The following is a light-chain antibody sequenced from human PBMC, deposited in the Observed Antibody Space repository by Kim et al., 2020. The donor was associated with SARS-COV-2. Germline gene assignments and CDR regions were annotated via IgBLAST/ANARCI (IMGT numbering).Light chain of an antibody. CDR2: DAS. V-gene: IGKV3-11*01. Sequence: EIVLTQSPATLSLSPGERATLSCRASQSVSTYLAWYQQKPGQAPRLLIYDASNRATDIPARFSGSGSGTDFTLTISSLEPEDFAVYYCQHRRSWPLTFGGGTKVDIK. CDR1: QSVSTY. CDR3: QHRRSWPLT. J-gene: IGKJ4*01.